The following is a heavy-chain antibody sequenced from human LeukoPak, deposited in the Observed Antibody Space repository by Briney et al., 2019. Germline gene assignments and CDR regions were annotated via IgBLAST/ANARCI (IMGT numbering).Heavy chain of an antibody. D-gene: IGHD2-2*02. CDR3: AKVQRSYTMNGVDFDY. CDR2: ISGSGGST. CDR1: GFTFSSYA. V-gene: IGHV3-23*01. J-gene: IGHJ4*02. Sequence: GGSLRLSCAASGFTFSSYAMSWVRQAPGKGLEWVSAISGSGGSTYYADSVKGRFTISRDNSKNTLYLQMNSLRAEDTAVYYCAKVQRSYTMNGVDFDYWGQGTLVTVSS.